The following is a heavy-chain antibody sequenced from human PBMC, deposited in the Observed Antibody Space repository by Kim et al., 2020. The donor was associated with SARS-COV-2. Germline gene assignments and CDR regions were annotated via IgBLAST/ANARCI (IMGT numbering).Heavy chain of an antibody. CDR1: GYTLTELS. V-gene: IGHV1-24*01. CDR3: ATTLWDYDFWSGAPNAFDV. J-gene: IGHJ3*01. CDR2: FDPEDDKT. D-gene: IGHD3-3*01. Sequence: ASVKVSCEVSGYTLTELSIHWVRQAPGKGLEWVGTFDPEDDKTVSAEKFQGRVTMTEDSSRDTAYLELSSLRSEDTAVYYCATTLWDYDFWSGAPNAFDVWGQGTLVTVSS.